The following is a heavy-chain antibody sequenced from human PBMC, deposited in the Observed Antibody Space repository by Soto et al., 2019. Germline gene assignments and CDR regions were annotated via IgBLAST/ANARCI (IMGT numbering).Heavy chain of an antibody. J-gene: IGHJ3*02. V-gene: IGHV3-23*01. CDR3: AKLYSGYDSAFDI. D-gene: IGHD5-12*01. CDR2: ISGSCGST. Sequence: PGGSLRLSCAASGFTFSSYAMSWVRQAPGKGLEWVSAISGSCGSTYYADSVKGRFTISRDNSRNTLYLQMNSLRAEDTAVYYCAKLYSGYDSAFDIWGQGTMVTVSS. CDR1: GFTFSSYA.